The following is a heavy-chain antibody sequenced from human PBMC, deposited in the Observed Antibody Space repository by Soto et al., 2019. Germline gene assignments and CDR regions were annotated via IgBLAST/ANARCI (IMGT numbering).Heavy chain of an antibody. CDR2: ISSSSSTI. J-gene: IGHJ4*02. Sequence: EVQLVESGGGLVQPGGSLKLSCAASGFTFSGYSMNWVRQAPGKGLEWVSYISSSSSTIYYADSVKGRFTISRDNAKNSLYLQMNSLRDEDTAVYYCARDSYYDFWSGYYTPFPKDYWGQGTLVTVSS. CDR3: ARDSYYDFWSGYYTPFPKDY. D-gene: IGHD3-3*01. CDR1: GFTFSGYS. V-gene: IGHV3-48*02.